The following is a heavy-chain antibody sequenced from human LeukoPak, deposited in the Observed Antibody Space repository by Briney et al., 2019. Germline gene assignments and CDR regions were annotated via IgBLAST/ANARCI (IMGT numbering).Heavy chain of an antibody. CDR3: ARDWGSTSCFDY. CDR2: IRYDGSNK. J-gene: IGHJ4*02. CDR1: GFTFSSYG. V-gene: IGHV3-30*02. D-gene: IGHD2-2*01. Sequence: GGSLRLSCAASGFTFSSYGMHWVRQAPGKGLEWVAFIRYDGSNKYYADSVKGRFTISRDNSKNTLYLQMNSLRAEDTAVYYCARDWGSTSCFDYWGQGTLVTVSS.